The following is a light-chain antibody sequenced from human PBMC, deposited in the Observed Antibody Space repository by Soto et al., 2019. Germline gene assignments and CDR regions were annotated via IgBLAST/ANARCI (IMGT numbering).Light chain of an antibody. V-gene: IGKV1-33*01. CDR2: DAS. J-gene: IGKJ1*01. CDR1: QDISNY. CDR3: QQYDNLPRT. Sequence: DIQMTQSPSSLSASVGDRVTITCQAIQDISNYLNWYQQKPGKATKLLIYDASNLETGVPSRFSGSGSGTDFTFTISSLQPEDIATYYCQQYDNLPRTFGQGTKVEIK.